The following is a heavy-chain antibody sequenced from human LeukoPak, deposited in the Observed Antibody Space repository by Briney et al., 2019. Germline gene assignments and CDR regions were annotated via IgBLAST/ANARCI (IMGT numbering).Heavy chain of an antibody. J-gene: IGHJ4*02. CDR3: ARDPDYGHPY. D-gene: IGHD4/OR15-4a*01. Sequence: GGSLRLSCSASGFSFSDSYMNWFRLSPEKGLEWIAYITSSGATTEYADSVKGRFTISRVNAKNSMYLQMNSLRPEDTAVYYCARDPDYGHPYWGQGTLVTVSS. V-gene: IGHV3-11*01. CDR1: GFSFSDSY. CDR2: ITSSGATT.